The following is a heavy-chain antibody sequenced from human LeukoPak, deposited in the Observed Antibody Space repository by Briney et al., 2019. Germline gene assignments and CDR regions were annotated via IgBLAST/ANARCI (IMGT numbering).Heavy chain of an antibody. CDR2: YSGGTI. Sequence: GGSLRLSCAASGLSVRTNYMSWVRQAPGKGLEWVSVYSGGTIRYADSVKGRFTISRDNSRDTLHLQMNSLRVDATAVYYCVRAVHHLFYSDSSGYYGDAFDVWGQGTVVTVSS. J-gene: IGHJ3*01. V-gene: IGHV3-53*01. CDR1: GLSVRTNY. D-gene: IGHD3-22*01. CDR3: VRAVHHLFYSDSSGYYGDAFDV.